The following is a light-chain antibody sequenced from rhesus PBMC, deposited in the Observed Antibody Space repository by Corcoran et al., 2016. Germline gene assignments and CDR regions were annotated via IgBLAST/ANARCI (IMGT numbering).Light chain of an antibody. Sequence: QSALTQPPSVSKSLGQSVTISCTGTSSDIGSYNDVSWYQQHPGTAPRLLIYDVTKRPSGVSDRFSGSKSGNTASLPISGLQAEDETDYYCCAFRSGNTYIFGGGTRLTVL. V-gene: IGLV2S9*01. CDR2: DVT. CDR1: SSDIGSYND. J-gene: IGLJ1*01. CDR3: CAFRSGNTYI.